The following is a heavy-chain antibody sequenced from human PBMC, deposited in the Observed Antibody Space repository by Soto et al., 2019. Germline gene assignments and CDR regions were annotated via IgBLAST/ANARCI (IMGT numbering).Heavy chain of an antibody. D-gene: IGHD3-16*01. CDR1: GFSLSTSGVG. J-gene: IGHJ4*02. CDR3: AHSALHMITFGGVGVTWYDY. V-gene: IGHV2-5*02. CDR2: IYWDDDK. Sequence: QITLKESGPTLVKPTQTLTLTCTFSGFSLSTSGVGVGWIRQPPGKALEWLALIYWDDDKRYSPSLKSRLTITKDTSKNQVVLTMTHMDPVDTATYYCAHSALHMITFGGVGVTWYDYWGQGTLVTVSS.